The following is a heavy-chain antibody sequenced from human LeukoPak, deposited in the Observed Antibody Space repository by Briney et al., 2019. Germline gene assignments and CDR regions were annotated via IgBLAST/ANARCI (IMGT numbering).Heavy chain of an antibody. CDR2: ISSSSSYI. V-gene: IGHV3-21*01. CDR3: ARGDTGGPDAFDI. CDR1: GFTFSSYS. D-gene: IGHD2-8*02. Sequence: PGGSLRLSCAASGFTFSSYSMNWVRQAPGKGLEWVSSISSSSSYIYYADSVKGRFTISRDNAKNSLYLQMNSLRAEDTAVYYCARGDTGGPDAFDIWGQGTMVTVSS. J-gene: IGHJ3*02.